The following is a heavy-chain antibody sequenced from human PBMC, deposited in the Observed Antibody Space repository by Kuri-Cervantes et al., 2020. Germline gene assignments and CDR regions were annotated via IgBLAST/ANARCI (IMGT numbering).Heavy chain of an antibody. CDR2: IGTAGDT. D-gene: IGHD5-18*01. J-gene: IGHJ6*03. CDR1: GFTFSSYD. V-gene: IGHV3-13*01. CDR3: ARDSAWVQVWFTYMDV. Sequence: GESLKISCAASGFTFSSYDMHWVRQATGKGLEWVSAIGTAGDTYYPGSVKGRFTISSDNSKKTLYLQMNSLSAEDTAVYYCARDSAWVQVWFTYMDVWGKGTTVTVSS.